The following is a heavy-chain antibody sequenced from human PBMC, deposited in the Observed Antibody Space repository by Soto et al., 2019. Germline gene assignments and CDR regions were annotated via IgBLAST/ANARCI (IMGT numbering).Heavy chain of an antibody. CDR3: ARPPGITGVRRDY. CDR1: GGSISSPSYY. Sequence: QLQLQESGPGLVKPSENLYLTCSVSGGSISSPSYYWGWIRQPPGKGPEWIGSIYYSGNTYYNQSLKSRGTILADTCRDQFSLKVNSVTAEDTDVDFFARPPGITGVRRDYWGQRTLVTVSS. J-gene: IGHJ4*02. CDR2: IYYSGNT. V-gene: IGHV4-39*01. D-gene: IGHD3-10*01.